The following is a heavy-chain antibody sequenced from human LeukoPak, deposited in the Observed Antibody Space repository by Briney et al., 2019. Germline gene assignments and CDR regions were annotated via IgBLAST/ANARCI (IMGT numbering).Heavy chain of an antibody. D-gene: IGHD3-3*01. CDR1: RGSISGYY. CDR3: ARLRYYDFWSGYFSDYYYYMDV. Sequence: KASETLSLTCTVSRGSISGYYWSWIRQPPGKGLQWIGYIYYSGSTSYNPSLKSRVTISVDTSKNQFSLKLSSVTAADTAVYYCARLRYYDFWSGYFSDYYYYMDVWGKGTTVTVSS. CDR2: IYYSGST. J-gene: IGHJ6*03. V-gene: IGHV4-59*12.